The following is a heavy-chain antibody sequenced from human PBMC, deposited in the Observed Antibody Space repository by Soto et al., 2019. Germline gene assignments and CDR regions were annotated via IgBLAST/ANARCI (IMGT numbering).Heavy chain of an antibody. D-gene: IGHD3-3*01. CDR2: IIPIFGTA. J-gene: IGHJ4*02. CDR3: AGTYDSHDFRFDY. Sequence: SVKVSCKASGGTFSSYAISWVRQAPGQGLEWMGGIIPIFGTANYAQKFQGRVTITADESTSTAYMELSSLRDEDTAVYYCAGTYDSHDFRFDYWGRGALVTVSS. V-gene: IGHV1-69*13. CDR1: GGTFSSYA.